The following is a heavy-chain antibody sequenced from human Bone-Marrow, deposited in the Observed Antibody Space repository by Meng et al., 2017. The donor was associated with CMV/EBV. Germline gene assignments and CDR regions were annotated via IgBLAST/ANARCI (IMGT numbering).Heavy chain of an antibody. CDR3: ARGSDYYYYGMDV. CDR1: GFTFSSYA. D-gene: IGHD6-6*01. Sequence: GGSPRLSCAASGFTFSSYAMQWVRQAPGKGLEWVAFIRFDGSSEYYAESVKGRFTISRDNSKNTISLQMNSLRAEDTAVYYCARGSDYYYYGMDVWGQGTTVTVSS. CDR2: IRFDGSSE. J-gene: IGHJ6*02. V-gene: IGHV3-30*02.